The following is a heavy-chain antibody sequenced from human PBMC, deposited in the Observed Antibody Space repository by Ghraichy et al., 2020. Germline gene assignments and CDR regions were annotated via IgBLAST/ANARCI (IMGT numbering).Heavy chain of an antibody. D-gene: IGHD3-10*01. CDR2: IYYSGST. CDR3: AKQGSGGFHP. Sequence: SETLSLTCTVSGGSFGYDYWSWIRQSPGKGLEWIGYIYYSGSTNYNPSLESRVTMSIDTSKNQFSLKLTCVTAADTAVYYCAKQGSGGFHPWGQGTLVTVSS. CDR1: GGSFGYDY. J-gene: IGHJ5*02. V-gene: IGHV4-59*08.